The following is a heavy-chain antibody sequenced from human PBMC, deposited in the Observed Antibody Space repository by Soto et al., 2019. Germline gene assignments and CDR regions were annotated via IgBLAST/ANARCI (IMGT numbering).Heavy chain of an antibody. Sequence: QVQLVQSGAEVKKPGASVKVSCKASGYTFTSYDINWVRQATGQGLEWMGWMNPNSGNTGYAQKFQGRVTMTRNTNISTAYMELSSVRSEGTAVYYCAREDHIVVVVAAGMDVWGQGTTVTVSS. CDR1: GYTFTSYD. CDR3: AREDHIVVVVAAGMDV. D-gene: IGHD2-15*01. J-gene: IGHJ6*01. CDR2: MNPNSGNT. V-gene: IGHV1-8*01.